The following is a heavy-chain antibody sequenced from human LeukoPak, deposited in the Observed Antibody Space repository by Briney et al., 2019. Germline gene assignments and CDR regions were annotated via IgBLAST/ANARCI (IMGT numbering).Heavy chain of an antibody. CDR1: GFTFSNYA. CDR2: ISGSGGRT. Sequence: GGSLRLSCAASGFTFSNYAMSWVRQAPGKGLEWVSAISGSGGRTYYADSVKGRFTISRDNSKNTLYLQMNSLRAEDTAVYYCAKDGDFWSGTYFDYWGQGTLVTVSS. CDR3: AKDGDFWSGTYFDY. D-gene: IGHD3-3*01. V-gene: IGHV3-23*01. J-gene: IGHJ4*02.